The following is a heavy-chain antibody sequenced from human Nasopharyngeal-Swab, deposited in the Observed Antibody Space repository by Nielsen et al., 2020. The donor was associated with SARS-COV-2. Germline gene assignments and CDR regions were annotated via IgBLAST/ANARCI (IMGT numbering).Heavy chain of an antibody. CDR3: AKKTVGTYPFDY. Sequence: GESLKISCAASGFTFSSYAMSWVRQAPGKGLEWVSAISGSGGSTYYADSVKGRLTISRDNSKNTLYLQMNSLRAEDTAVYYCAKKTVGTYPFDYWGQGTLVTLSS. CDR1: GFTFSSYA. CDR2: ISGSGGST. D-gene: IGHD3-16*02. J-gene: IGHJ4*02. V-gene: IGHV3-23*01.